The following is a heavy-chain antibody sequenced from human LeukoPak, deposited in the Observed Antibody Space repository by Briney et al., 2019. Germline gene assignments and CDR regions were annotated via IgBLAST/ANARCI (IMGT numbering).Heavy chain of an antibody. CDR1: GLTVSSNY. CDR2: IYSGGST. J-gene: IGHJ4*02. V-gene: IGHV3-53*01. Sequence: GGSLRLSCAASGLTVSSNYMSWVRQAPGKGLEWVSVIYSGGSTYYADSVKGRFTISRDNSKNTLYLQMNSLRAEDTAVYYCASSQRPKDYYDSSGYYSYWGQGTLVTVSS. D-gene: IGHD3-22*01. CDR3: ASSQRPKDYYDSSGYYSY.